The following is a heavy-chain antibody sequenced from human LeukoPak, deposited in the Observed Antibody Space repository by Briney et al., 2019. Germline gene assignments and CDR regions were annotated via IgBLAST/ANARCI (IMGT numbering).Heavy chain of an antibody. V-gene: IGHV1-18*04. D-gene: IGHD3-16*01. Sequence: ASVKVSCKASGYTFTSYGISWVRQAPGQGLEWMGWISAYNGNTNYAQKLQGRVTMTTDTSTSTAYKELRSLRSDDTAVYYCARGPFTLTFGGPSLDYWGQGTLVTVSS. CDR3: ARGPFTLTFGGPSLDY. J-gene: IGHJ4*02. CDR1: GYTFTSYG. CDR2: ISAYNGNT.